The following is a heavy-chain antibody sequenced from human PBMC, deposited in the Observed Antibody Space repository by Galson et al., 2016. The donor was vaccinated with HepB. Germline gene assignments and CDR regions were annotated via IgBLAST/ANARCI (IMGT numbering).Heavy chain of an antibody. CDR1: GSTFSSYG. CDR2: IWHDGSNK. Sequence: SLRLSCAASGSTFSSYGMHWVRQAPGKGLEWVALIWHDGSNKYYADSVKGRFTISRDNPKNTLYLQMNSLKVEDTAVYYCARAMHVAAAAAFDFRGRGTLVTVSS. V-gene: IGHV3-33*01. CDR3: ARAMHVAAAAAFDF. J-gene: IGHJ5*01. D-gene: IGHD6-13*01.